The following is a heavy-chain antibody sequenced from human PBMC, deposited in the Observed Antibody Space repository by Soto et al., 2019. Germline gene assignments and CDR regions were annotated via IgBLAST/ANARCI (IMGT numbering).Heavy chain of an antibody. CDR2: IYYTGTT. CDR3: AREGGSYSSYFDY. CDR1: GDSISGGGYY. Sequence: QVQLQESGPGLVKPSQTLSLTCTVSGDSISGGGYYWSWIRQNPGEGLEWIGFIYYTGTTTYNPSLKSRVTISVDTSKNQFSLKLSSVTAADTAVYYCAREGGSYSSYFDYWGQGTLVTVSS. D-gene: IGHD1-26*01. J-gene: IGHJ4*02. V-gene: IGHV4-31*03.